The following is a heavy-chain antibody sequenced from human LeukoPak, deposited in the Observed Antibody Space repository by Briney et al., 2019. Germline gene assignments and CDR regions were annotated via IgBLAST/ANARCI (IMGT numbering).Heavy chain of an antibody. J-gene: IGHJ3*02. V-gene: IGHV1-24*01. CDR1: RYTLTELS. CDR3: AEDGIRDFDWLGKGSLHAFDI. D-gene: IGHD3-9*01. CDR2: FEPEDGET. Sequence: GASVKGSCKVSRYTLTELSMHWVPHAPGKGLQLIGCFEPEDGETIYAQKFQGRVTMTEDTSTDTAYMELSSLRSEDTAFFFQAEDGIRDFDWLGKGSLHAFDIWGQGTMVTVSS.